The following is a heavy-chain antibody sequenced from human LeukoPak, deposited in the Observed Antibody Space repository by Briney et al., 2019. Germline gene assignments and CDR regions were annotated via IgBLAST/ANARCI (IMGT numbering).Heavy chain of an antibody. CDR2: IYYIGST. CDR3: ARGPGAPFDY. V-gene: IGHV4-59*01. Sequence: SETLSLTCSVSGGSISSYYWSWIRQPPGKGLEWIGYIYYIGSTNYNPSLKSRVTISVDTSKHQFSLKLSSVTAADTAVYYCARGPGAPFDYWGQGTLVTVSS. D-gene: IGHD4-17*01. J-gene: IGHJ4*02. CDR1: GGSISSYY.